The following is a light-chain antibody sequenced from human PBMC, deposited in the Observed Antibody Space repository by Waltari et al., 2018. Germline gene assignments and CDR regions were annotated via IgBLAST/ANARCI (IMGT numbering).Light chain of an antibody. J-gene: IGLJ2*01. Sequence: QSVLTQPPSVSAAPGQKATISCSGSSSNIGTDYVSWYQQLPGTAPKLFIYENNKRPSGIPDRFAGSKSGTSATLGITGLQTGDEADYYCGTWDTSLSALIFGGGTKLTVL. CDR3: GTWDTSLSALI. CDR1: SSNIGTDY. CDR2: ENN. V-gene: IGLV1-51*02.